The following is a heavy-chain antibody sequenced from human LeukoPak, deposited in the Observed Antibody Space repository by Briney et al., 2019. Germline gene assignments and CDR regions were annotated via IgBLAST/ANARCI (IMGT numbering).Heavy chain of an antibody. CDR1: GFTFSSYA. CDR3: ARPNPKRAKMATITGGFDY. D-gene: IGHD5-24*01. Sequence: GGSLRLSCAASGFTFSSYAMSWVRQAPGKGLEWVSYISSSGSTIYYADSVKGRFTISRDNAKNSLYLQMNSLRAEDTAVYYCARPNPKRAKMATITGGFDYWGQGTLVTVSS. V-gene: IGHV3-48*03. CDR2: ISSSGSTI. J-gene: IGHJ4*02.